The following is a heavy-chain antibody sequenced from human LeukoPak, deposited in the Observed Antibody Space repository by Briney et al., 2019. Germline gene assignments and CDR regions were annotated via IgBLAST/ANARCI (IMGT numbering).Heavy chain of an antibody. J-gene: IGHJ3*02. CDR1: GGSFSTYY. D-gene: IGHD2-21*01. V-gene: IGHV4-59*08. CDR3: ARRLAASDAFDI. CDR2: IYYSGST. Sequence: SETLSLTCTVSGGSFSTYYWSWLRQPPGKGLEWIAYIYYSGSTNYSPSLKSRVTISVDTSKNQFSLKLSSVTAADTAVYYCARRLAASDAFDIWGQGTMDTDSS.